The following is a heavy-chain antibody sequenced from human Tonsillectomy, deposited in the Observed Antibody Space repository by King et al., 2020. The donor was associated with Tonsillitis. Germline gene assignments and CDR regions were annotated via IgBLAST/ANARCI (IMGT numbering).Heavy chain of an antibody. Sequence: VQLQESGPGLVKPSETLSLTCTVSGGSISSYYWSWIRQPPGKGLEWIGYIYYSGSTNYNPSLKSRVTISVDTSKNQFSLKLSSVTAADTAVYYFARHFPHQLLFSRNYYYYMDVWGKGTTVTVSS. J-gene: IGHJ6*03. CDR1: GGSISSYY. CDR3: ARHFPHQLLFSRNYYYYMDV. D-gene: IGHD2-2*01. V-gene: IGHV4-59*08. CDR2: IYYSGST.